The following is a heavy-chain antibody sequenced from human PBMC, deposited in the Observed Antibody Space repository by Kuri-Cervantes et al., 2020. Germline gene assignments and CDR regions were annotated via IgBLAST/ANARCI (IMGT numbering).Heavy chain of an antibody. CDR1: GGSISSSSYY. J-gene: IGHJ4*02. V-gene: IGHV4-39*07. D-gene: IGHD3-3*01. Sequence: SETLSLTCTVSGGSISSSSYYWGWIRQPPGKGLEWIGSIYYSGSTYYNPSLKSRVTISVDTSKNQFSLKLSSVTAADTAVYYCARGGGFSNFWSTYYEGSNYFDYWGQGTLVTVSS. CDR3: ARGGGFSNFWSTYYEGSNYFDY. CDR2: IYYSGST.